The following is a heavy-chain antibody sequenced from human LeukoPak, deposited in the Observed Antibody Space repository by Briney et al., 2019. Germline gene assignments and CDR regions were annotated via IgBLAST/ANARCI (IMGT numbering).Heavy chain of an antibody. D-gene: IGHD5-18*01. CDR3: ARPDTAMVYLGSLDI. V-gene: IGHV5-51*01. Sequence: GESLKISFKGSGYSFTSYWIGWVRQMPGKGLGWMGIIYPGDSDTRYSPSFQGQVTISADKSISTAYLQWSSLKASDTAMYYCARPDTAMVYLGSLDIWGQGTMVTVSS. CDR1: GYSFTSYW. J-gene: IGHJ3*02. CDR2: IYPGDSDT.